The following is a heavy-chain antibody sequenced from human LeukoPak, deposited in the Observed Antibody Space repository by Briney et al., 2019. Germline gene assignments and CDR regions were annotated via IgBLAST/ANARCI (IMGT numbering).Heavy chain of an antibody. CDR1: GFTFSSYS. CDR2: IKQDGSEK. CDR3: ARLIVGAIDY. Sequence: GGSLRLSCAASGFTFSSYSMNWVRQAPGKGLEWVANIKQDGSEKYYVDSVKGRFTISRDNAKNSLYLQMSSLRAEDTAVFYCARLIVGAIDYWGQGTLVTVSS. D-gene: IGHD1-26*01. J-gene: IGHJ4*02. V-gene: IGHV3-7*01.